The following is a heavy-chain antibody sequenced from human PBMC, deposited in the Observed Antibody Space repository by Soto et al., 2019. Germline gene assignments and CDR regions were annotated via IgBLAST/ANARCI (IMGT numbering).Heavy chain of an antibody. Sequence: GGSLRLSCAASGFTFSTYAMSWVRQAPGNGLEWVSAISGSGGSTYYADSVKGRFTISRDNSKNTLYLQMNSLRAEDTAVYYCAKGSKGGYDFWSGYYTDYYYGMDVWGQGTTVTVSS. CDR3: AKGSKGGYDFWSGYYTDYYYGMDV. D-gene: IGHD3-3*01. CDR2: ISGSGGST. V-gene: IGHV3-23*01. J-gene: IGHJ6*02. CDR1: GFTFSTYA.